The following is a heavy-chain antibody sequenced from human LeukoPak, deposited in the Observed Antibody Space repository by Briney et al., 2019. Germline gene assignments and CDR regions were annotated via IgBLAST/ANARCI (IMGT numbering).Heavy chain of an antibody. CDR1: GGSISSSSYY. Sequence: SETLSLTCTVSGGSISSSSYYWGWIRQPPGKGLEWIGSIYYSGSTYYNPSLKSRVTISVDTSKNQFSLKLSSVTAADTAVYYCARDRGVRFLAPYGMDVWGQGTTVTVSS. J-gene: IGHJ6*02. CDR2: IYYSGST. D-gene: IGHD3-3*01. V-gene: IGHV4-39*07. CDR3: ARDRGVRFLAPYGMDV.